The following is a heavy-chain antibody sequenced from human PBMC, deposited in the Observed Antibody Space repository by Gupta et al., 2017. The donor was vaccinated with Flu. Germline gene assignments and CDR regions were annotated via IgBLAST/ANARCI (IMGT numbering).Heavy chain of an antibody. CDR2: ISSSGSTI. V-gene: IGHV3-48*03. CDR3: ARGGWGSYRYPTFDY. Sequence: EVQLVESGGGLVQPGGSLRLSCAASGFPFSSYDMNWVRQAPGKGLEWVSYISSSGSTIYYADSVKGRFTISRDNAKNSLYLQMNSLRAEDTAVYYCARGGWGSYRYPTFDYWGQGTLVTVSS. J-gene: IGHJ4*02. D-gene: IGHD3-16*02. CDR1: GFPFSSYD.